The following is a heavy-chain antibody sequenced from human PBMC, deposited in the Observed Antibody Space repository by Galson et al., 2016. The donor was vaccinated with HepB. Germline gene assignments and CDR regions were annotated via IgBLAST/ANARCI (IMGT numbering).Heavy chain of an antibody. V-gene: IGHV3-13*01. CDR3: ARGSYSSDWYRSSAYDFGMDV. J-gene: IGHJ6*04. D-gene: IGHD6-19*01. CDR1: RFSFSNYD. Sequence: SLRLSCAASRFSFSNYDMYWVRQAPGKGLEWVSSIYTAGDTYYQDSVEGRFTVSRENAKDSLYLHMNSLRAGDTAVYFCARGSYSSDWYRSSAYDFGMDVWGKGTPVTVSS. CDR2: IYTAGDT.